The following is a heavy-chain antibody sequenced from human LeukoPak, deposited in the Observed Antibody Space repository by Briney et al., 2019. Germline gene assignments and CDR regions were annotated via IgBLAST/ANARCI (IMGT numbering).Heavy chain of an antibody. D-gene: IGHD3-10*02. J-gene: IGHJ6*04. V-gene: IGHV3-48*03. CDR1: GFTFSSYE. CDR3: AELGITMIGGV. Sequence: GGSLRLSCAASGFTFSSYEMNWVRQAPGKGLEWVSYISSSGSTIYYADSVRGRFTISRDNAKNSLYLQMNSLGAEDTAVYYCAELGITMIGGVWGKGTTVTISS. CDR2: ISSSGSTI.